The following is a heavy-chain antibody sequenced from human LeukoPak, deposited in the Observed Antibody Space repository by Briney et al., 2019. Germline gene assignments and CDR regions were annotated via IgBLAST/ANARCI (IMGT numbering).Heavy chain of an antibody. CDR1: GFTFSSYG. J-gene: IGHJ2*01. CDR3: AKDRYSSSCRYFDL. Sequence: PGGSLRLSCAASGFTFSSYGMHWVRQAPGKGLEWVAFIRYDGSNKYYADSVKGRFTISRDNSKNTLYLQMNSLRAEDTAVYYCAKDRYSSSCRYFDLWGRGTLVTVSS. V-gene: IGHV3-30*02. D-gene: IGHD6-13*01. CDR2: IRYDGSNK.